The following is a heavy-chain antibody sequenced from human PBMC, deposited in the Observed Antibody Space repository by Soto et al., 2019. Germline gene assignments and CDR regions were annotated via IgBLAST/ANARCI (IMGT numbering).Heavy chain of an antibody. CDR1: GGSFSGYF. CDR2: ISHSGST. Sequence: SETLSLTCAVYGGSFSGYFWSWIRQPPGKGLEWIGEISHSGSTNYNPSLKSRVTISVDTSKNQFSLKLSSVTAADTAVYFCATSRGDYPGNAFDIWGQATMVTVSS. D-gene: IGHD4-17*01. V-gene: IGHV4-34*01. CDR3: ATSRGDYPGNAFDI. J-gene: IGHJ3*02.